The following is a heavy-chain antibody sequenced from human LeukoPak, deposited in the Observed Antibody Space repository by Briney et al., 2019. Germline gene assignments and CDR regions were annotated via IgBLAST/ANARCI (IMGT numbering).Heavy chain of an antibody. J-gene: IGHJ6*02. Sequence: ASVKVSCKASGYTFTSYGISWVRQAPGQGLEWMGWISAYNGNTNYAQKLQGRVTMTTDTSTGTAYMELRSLRSDDTAVYYCARGSTVTTYYYYGMDVWGQGTTVTVSS. CDR3: ARGSTVTTYYYYGMDV. V-gene: IGHV1-18*01. D-gene: IGHD4-17*01. CDR2: ISAYNGNT. CDR1: GYTFTSYG.